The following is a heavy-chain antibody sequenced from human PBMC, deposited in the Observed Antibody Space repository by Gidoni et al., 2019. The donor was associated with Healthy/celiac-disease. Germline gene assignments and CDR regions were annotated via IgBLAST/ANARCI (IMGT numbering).Heavy chain of an antibody. CDR2: IKSKTDGGTT. CDR3: TTVSHYDSSGYYYVEAFDI. V-gene: IGHV3-15*01. Sequence: EVQLVESGGGLVKPGGSLRLSCAASGFTFSNAWMLWVRQAPGKGLEWVGRIKSKTDGGTTDYAAPVKGRFTISRDDSKNTLYLQMNSLKTEDTAVYYCTTVSHYDSSGYYYVEAFDIWGQGTMVTVSS. J-gene: IGHJ3*02. CDR1: GFTFSNAW. D-gene: IGHD3-22*01.